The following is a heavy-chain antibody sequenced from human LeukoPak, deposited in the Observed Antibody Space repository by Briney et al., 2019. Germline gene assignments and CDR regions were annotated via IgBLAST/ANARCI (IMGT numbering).Heavy chain of an antibody. V-gene: IGHV4-4*02. CDR2: IYHSGST. CDR3: ARSDYDYGDYVGWFDP. D-gene: IGHD4-17*01. CDR1: GGSISSSNW. J-gene: IGHJ5*02. Sequence: SETLSLTCAVSGGSISSSNWWSWVRQPPGKGLEWIGEIYHSGSTNYNPSLKSRVTVSVDKSKNQFSLKLSSVTAADTAVYYCARSDYDYGDYVGWFDPWGQGTLVTVSS.